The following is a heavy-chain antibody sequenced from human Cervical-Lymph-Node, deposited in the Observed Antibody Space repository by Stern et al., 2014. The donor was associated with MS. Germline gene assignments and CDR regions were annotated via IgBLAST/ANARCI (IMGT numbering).Heavy chain of an antibody. CDR1: GFSFSIAGVG. V-gene: IGHV2-5*02. Sequence: QVTLRESGPTVVKPTQTLTLSCTFSGFSFSIAGVGVGWIRQPPGKALEWLGIIYWDDVKSYSPFLKTRLTITKDTSNNQVVLIMTNMDPVDTGTYYCAHRSYDSRGSYFDFWGQGTPVTVSS. J-gene: IGHJ4*02. CDR3: AHRSYDSRGSYFDF. D-gene: IGHD3-16*01. CDR2: IYWDDVK.